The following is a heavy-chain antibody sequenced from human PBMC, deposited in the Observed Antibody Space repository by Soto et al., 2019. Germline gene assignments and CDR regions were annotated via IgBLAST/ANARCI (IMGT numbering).Heavy chain of an antibody. J-gene: IGHJ5*02. D-gene: IGHD2-15*01. V-gene: IGHV1-18*01. CDR1: AYTFTSYG. CDR2: ISAYNGNT. CDR3: ARALRSGYCSGGSCYFRWFDP. Sequence: ALVQVSSNASAYTFTSYGITWVRRAPGQGLERMGWISAYNGNTNYAQKLQGRVTMTTDTSTSTAYMELRSLRSDDTAVYYCARALRSGYCSGGSCYFRWFDPWGQGTLVTVSS.